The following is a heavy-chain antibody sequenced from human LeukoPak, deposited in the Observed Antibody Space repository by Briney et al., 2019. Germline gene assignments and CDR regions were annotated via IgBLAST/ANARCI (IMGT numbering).Heavy chain of an antibody. CDR2: INTAGDT. D-gene: IGHD3-10*01. J-gene: IGHJ6*02. CDR1: GFTFSSYD. CDR3: ARGGYFGSGPMDV. V-gene: IGHV3-13*01. Sequence: PGGSLRLSCAASGFTFSSYDMHWVRQAAGKGLEWVAAINTAGDTYYPGSVRGRFTISRENAMKSFFLQMNSLRAGDTAVYYCARGGYFGSGPMDVWGQGTTVTVSS.